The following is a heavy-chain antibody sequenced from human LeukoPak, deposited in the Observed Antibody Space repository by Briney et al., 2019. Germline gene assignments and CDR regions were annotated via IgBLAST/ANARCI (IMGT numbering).Heavy chain of an antibody. Sequence: SVKVSCKASGYTFTSYYMHWVRQAPGQGLEWMGGIIPIFGTANYAQKFQGRVTITADESTSTAYMELSSLRSEDTAVYYCASDLGYWGQGTLVTVSS. CDR1: GYTFTSYY. CDR2: IIPIFGTA. D-gene: IGHD3-16*01. J-gene: IGHJ4*02. V-gene: IGHV1-69*13. CDR3: ASDLGY.